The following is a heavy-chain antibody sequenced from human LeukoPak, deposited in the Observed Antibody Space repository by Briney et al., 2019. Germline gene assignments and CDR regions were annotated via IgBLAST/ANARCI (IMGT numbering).Heavy chain of an antibody. J-gene: IGHJ3*02. D-gene: IGHD6-6*01. CDR3: ARYSSSYHAFDI. CDR2: IIPIFGTA. Sequence: SVKASCKASGGTFSSYAISWVRQAPGQGLEWMGGIIPIFGTANYAQKFQGRVTITADESTSTAYMDLSSLRSEDTAVYYCARYSSSYHAFDIWGQGTMVTVSS. CDR1: GGTFSSYA. V-gene: IGHV1-69*13.